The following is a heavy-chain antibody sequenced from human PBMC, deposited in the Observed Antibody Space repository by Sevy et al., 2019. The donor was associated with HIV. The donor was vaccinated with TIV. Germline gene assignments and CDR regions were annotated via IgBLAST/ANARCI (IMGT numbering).Heavy chain of an antibody. CDR2: ISYDGSNK. CDR1: GFTFSSYG. Sequence: GESLKISCAASGFTFSSYGMHWVRQAPGKGLEWVAVISYDGSNKYYADSVKGRFTISRDNSKNTLYLQMNSLRAEDTAVYYCARNFGLAARGYYYGMDVWGQGTTVTVSS. V-gene: IGHV3-30*03. J-gene: IGHJ6*02. CDR3: ARNFGLAARGYYYGMDV. D-gene: IGHD3-10*01.